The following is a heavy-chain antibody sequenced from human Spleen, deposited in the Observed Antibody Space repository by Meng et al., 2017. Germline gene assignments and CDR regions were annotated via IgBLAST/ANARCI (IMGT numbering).Heavy chain of an antibody. J-gene: IGHJ4*01. V-gene: IGHV3-15*01. CDR2: IKSKVAGGTT. CDR1: GGTFRNFW. CDR3: SGHVDY. Sequence: GGSLRLSCEVSGGTFRNFWMTWVRQAPGKGLEWVGRIKSKVAGGTTDFAAPVTGRFFISRGDSENTFYLQMNSLKTEDTAVYYCSGHVDYWGHGTLVTVSS.